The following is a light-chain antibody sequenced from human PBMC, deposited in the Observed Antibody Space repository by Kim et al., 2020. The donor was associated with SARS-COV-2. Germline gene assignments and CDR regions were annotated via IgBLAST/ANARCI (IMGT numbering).Light chain of an antibody. J-gene: IGLJ3*02. CDR1: SNNVGNQG. CDR3: SAWGRSLNAWV. Sequence: LTQPPSVSKGLGQTATFTCTGHSNNVGNQGAVWLQQHQGHPPTLLFYRNNNRPSGISEGLSASRSGNTASLTITGLQPEDEAYYYCSAWGRSLNAWVFAGGTWLTV. CDR2: RNN. V-gene: IGLV10-54*01.